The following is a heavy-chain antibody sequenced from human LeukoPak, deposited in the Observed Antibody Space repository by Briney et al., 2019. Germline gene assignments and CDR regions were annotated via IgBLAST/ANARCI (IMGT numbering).Heavy chain of an antibody. CDR1: GFTFSSYG. Sequence: GGSLRLSCAASGFTFSSYGMHWVLQAPGKGLEWVAVISYDGTNKYYADSVRGRFTISRDNSKNTLYLQMNSLRAEDTAVYYCAKGLDSRRELAPFDYWGQGTLVTVSS. D-gene: IGHD1-26*01. J-gene: IGHJ4*02. V-gene: IGHV3-30*18. CDR2: ISYDGTNK. CDR3: AKGLDSRRELAPFDY.